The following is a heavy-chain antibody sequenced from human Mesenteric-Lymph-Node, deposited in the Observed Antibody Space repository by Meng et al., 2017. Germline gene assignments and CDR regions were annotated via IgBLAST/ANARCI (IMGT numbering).Heavy chain of an antibody. Sequence: QGQLVESGAEVKKAGASVKVSCKASGYRFTTYGIHWVRQAPGQRLEWMGWINGGNDNTKYSQKFQGRVTITVDTSATTAYMDLSSLRSEDTAVYYCATEVNIGLGYWGQGTLVTVSS. CDR3: ATEVNIGLGY. V-gene: IGHV1-3*01. CDR2: INGGNDNT. D-gene: IGHD7-27*01. J-gene: IGHJ4*02. CDR1: GYRFTTYG.